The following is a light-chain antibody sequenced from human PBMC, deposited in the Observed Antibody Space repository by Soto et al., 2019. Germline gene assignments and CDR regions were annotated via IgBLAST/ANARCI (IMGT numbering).Light chain of an antibody. J-gene: IGKJ1*01. CDR2: AAS. Sequence: DFQMTQSPSTLSASVGDRVTITCRASQNIRSRLAWFQQKPGKAPKLLIYAASTLQSGAPSRFSGSGSGTEFTLTISSLQPDDFATYYRQQYNSAWTFGQGTKVDIK. CDR1: QNIRSR. V-gene: IGKV1-5*01. CDR3: QQYNSAWT.